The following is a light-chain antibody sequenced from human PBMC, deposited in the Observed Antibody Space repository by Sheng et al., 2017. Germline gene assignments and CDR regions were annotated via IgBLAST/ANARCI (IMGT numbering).Light chain of an antibody. CDR2: DAS. Sequence: EIVLTQSPATLSLSPGERATLSCRASQSVNTYLAWYQQKPGQAPRLLIYDASNRLTGIPARFSGSGSGTDFTLTISSLEPEDFAVYYCQYRSTGPGITFGQGTRLELK. V-gene: IGKV3-11*01. CDR1: QSVNTY. J-gene: IGKJ5*01. CDR3: QYRSTGPGIT.